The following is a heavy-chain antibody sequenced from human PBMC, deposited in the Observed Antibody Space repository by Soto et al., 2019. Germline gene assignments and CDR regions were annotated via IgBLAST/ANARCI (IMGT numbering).Heavy chain of an antibody. J-gene: IGHJ6*02. D-gene: IGHD5-12*01. CDR1: GGTFSSYA. CDR2: IIPIFGTA. Sequence: GASVKVSCKASGGTFSSYAISWVRQAPGQGLEWMGGIIPIFGTANYAQKFQGRVTITADESTSTAYMELSSLRSEDTAVYYCARANIVATISAGYYYYGMDVWGQGTTVTVSS. CDR3: ARANIVATISAGYYYYGMDV. V-gene: IGHV1-69*13.